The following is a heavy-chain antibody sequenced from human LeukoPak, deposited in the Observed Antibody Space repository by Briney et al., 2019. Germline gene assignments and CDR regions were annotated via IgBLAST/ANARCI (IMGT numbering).Heavy chain of an antibody. CDR3: TTSPDCYDSSGYYYTGHDAFDI. Sequence: PAGSLRLSCAASGFTFSSYGMSWVRQAPGKGLEWGGRIKSKTDSGTTKYAAPVKGRFTISRDDSKNTLYLQMNSLKTEDTAVYYCTTSPDCYDSSGYYYTGHDAFDIWGQGTMVTVSS. V-gene: IGHV3-15*01. CDR1: GFTFSSYG. CDR2: IKSKTDSGTT. D-gene: IGHD3-22*01. J-gene: IGHJ3*02.